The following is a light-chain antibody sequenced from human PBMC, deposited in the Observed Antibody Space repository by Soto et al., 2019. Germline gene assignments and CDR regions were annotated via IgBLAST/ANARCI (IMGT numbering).Light chain of an antibody. J-gene: IGKJ4*01. CDR3: QQLNSFPFT. CDR1: QGISSY. CDR2: GAS. V-gene: IGKV1-9*01. Sequence: DIQLTQSPSFLSASVGDRVTITCRASQGISSYLAWYQQKPGKAPKLLIYGASTLQSGVPSRLSGSGSGTEYTLTISSLQPEDFATYYCQQLNSFPFTFGGGTRVEIK.